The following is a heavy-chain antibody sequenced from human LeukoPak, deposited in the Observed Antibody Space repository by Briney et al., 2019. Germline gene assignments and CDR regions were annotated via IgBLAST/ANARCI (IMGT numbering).Heavy chain of an antibody. J-gene: IGHJ4*02. D-gene: IGHD3-3*01. Sequence: ASVKVSCKASGYTFTGYYMHWVRQAPGQGLEWMGWINPNSGGTNYAQKFQGRVTMTRDTSISTAYMELSKLRSDDTAVYYCARSRSITIFGVVISRTFDYWGQGTLVTVSS. V-gene: IGHV1-2*02. CDR2: INPNSGGT. CDR3: ARSRSITIFGVVISRTFDY. CDR1: GYTFTGYY.